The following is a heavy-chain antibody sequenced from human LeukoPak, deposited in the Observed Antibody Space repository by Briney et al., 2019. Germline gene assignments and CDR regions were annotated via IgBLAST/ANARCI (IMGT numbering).Heavy chain of an antibody. Sequence: ASVKVSCKASGYTFTGYYMHWVRQAPGQGLEWMGCINPNSGGTNYAQKFQGRVTMTRNTSISTAYMELSRLRSDDTAMYYCASLSMVRGVPRSDYWGQGTLVTVSS. J-gene: IGHJ4*02. D-gene: IGHD3-10*01. CDR3: ASLSMVRGVPRSDY. V-gene: IGHV1-2*02. CDR1: GYTFTGYY. CDR2: INPNSGGT.